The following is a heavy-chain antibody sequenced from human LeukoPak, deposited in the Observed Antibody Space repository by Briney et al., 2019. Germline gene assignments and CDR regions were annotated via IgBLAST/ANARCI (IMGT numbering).Heavy chain of an antibody. CDR3: ARGNRSPYYYGSGSYYYFDY. CDR1: GGSISSYY. V-gene: IGHV4-34*01. Sequence: PSETLSLTCTVSGGSISSYYWSWIRQPPGKGLEWIGEINHSGSTNYNPSLKSRVTISVDTSKNQFSLKLSSVTAADTAVYYCARGNRSPYYYGSGSYYYFDYWGQGTLVTVSS. D-gene: IGHD3-10*01. CDR2: INHSGST. J-gene: IGHJ4*02.